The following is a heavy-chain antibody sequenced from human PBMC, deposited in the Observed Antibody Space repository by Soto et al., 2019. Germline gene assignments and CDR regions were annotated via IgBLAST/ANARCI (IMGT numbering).Heavy chain of an antibody. V-gene: IGHV1-3*01. CDR2: INAGNGNT. J-gene: IGHJ4*02. CDR1: GYTFTSYA. CDR3: ARDMVGVAGPFDY. D-gene: IGHD6-19*01. Sequence: ASVKVSCKASGYTFTSYAMHWVRQAPGQRLEWMGWINAGNGNTKYSQKFQGRVTITRDTSASTAYMELSSLRSEDTAVYYCARDMVGVAGPFDYWGQGTLVTVSS.